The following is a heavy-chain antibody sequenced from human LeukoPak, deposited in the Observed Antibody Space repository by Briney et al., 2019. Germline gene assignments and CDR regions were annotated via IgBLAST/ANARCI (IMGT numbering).Heavy chain of an antibody. D-gene: IGHD2-15*01. CDR1: GGSFSGYY. Sequence: SETLSLTCAVYGGSFSGYYWGWIRQPPGKGLEWIGEINHSGSTNYNPSLKSRVTISVDTSKNQFSLKLSSVTAADTAVYYCARVIGKRRAGYCSGGSCRYGMDVWGKGTTVTVSS. CDR3: ARVIGKRRAGYCSGGSCRYGMDV. J-gene: IGHJ6*04. V-gene: IGHV4-34*01. CDR2: INHSGST.